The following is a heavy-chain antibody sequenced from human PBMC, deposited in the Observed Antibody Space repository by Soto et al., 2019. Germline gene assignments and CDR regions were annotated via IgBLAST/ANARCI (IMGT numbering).Heavy chain of an antibody. CDR3: ARGIAAADYYYYYMDV. D-gene: IGHD6-13*01. Sequence: QVQLVQSGAEVKKPGSSVKVSCKASGGTFSSYTISWVRQAPGQGLEWMGRIIPILGIANYAQKFQGRVTITADKSTSTAYMELSSLRSEDTAVYYCARGIAAADYYYYYMDVWCKGTTVTVSS. CDR2: IIPILGIA. CDR1: GGTFSSYT. V-gene: IGHV1-69*02. J-gene: IGHJ6*03.